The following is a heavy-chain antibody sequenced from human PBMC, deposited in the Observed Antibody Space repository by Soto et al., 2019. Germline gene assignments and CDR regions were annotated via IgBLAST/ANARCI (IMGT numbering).Heavy chain of an antibody. CDR2: TSYRSKWDH. D-gene: IGHD3-3*01. V-gene: IGHV6-1*01. J-gene: IGHJ6*02. CDR3: ARGGGNGMDV. CDR1: GDKECSNSAA. Sequence: LHAEPLTDAIRGDKECSNSAASNWKKKSPSRGLEWLGRTSYRSKWDHDYAVSVKSRININADTSKNQFALQLNSVTPEDTAVYYCARGGGNGMDVWGQGTTVTVSS.